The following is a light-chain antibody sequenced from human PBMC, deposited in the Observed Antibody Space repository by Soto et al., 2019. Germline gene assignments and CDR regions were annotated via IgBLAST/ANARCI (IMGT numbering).Light chain of an antibody. Sequence: EIKVKKYRATVCLSREERATLCCRASQSVSSFLVWYQQKPGQAPGLLIYDAVNRVTGIPARFSGSGSGTDFTLTISSLEPEDFAVYYCQHLTNWPRLTFGGGTKVDI. CDR3: QHLTNWPRLT. CDR2: DAV. V-gene: IGKV3-11*01. J-gene: IGKJ4*01. CDR1: QSVSSF.